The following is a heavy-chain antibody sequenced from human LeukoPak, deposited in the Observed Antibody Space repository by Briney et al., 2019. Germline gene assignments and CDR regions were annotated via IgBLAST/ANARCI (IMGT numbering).Heavy chain of an antibody. J-gene: IGHJ4*02. Sequence: LSLTCAVYGGSFSGYYWSWIRQAPGKGLEWVSYISSSGSTIYYADSVKGRFTISRDNAKNSLYLQMNSLRAEDTAVYYCARASSGSYLLGYWGQGTLVTVSS. CDR1: GGSFSGYY. CDR2: ISSSGSTI. D-gene: IGHD3-10*01. CDR3: ARASSGSYLLGY. V-gene: IGHV3-11*04.